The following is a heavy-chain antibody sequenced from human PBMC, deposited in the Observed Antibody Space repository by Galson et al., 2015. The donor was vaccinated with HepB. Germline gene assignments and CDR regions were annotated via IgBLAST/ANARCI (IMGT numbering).Heavy chain of an antibody. V-gene: IGHV3-49*03. Sequence: SLRLSCAASGFTFGDYGMSWFRQAPGRGLQWLGFITDKAHGGTTEYAASVKGRFTISRDDSKSIAYLQMNSLKTEDTAVYYCSSRIFCSGGSCSVLDAFDIWGQGTMVTVSS. D-gene: IGHD2-15*01. CDR3: SSRIFCSGGSCSVLDAFDI. J-gene: IGHJ3*02. CDR1: GFTFGDYG. CDR2: ITDKAHGGTT.